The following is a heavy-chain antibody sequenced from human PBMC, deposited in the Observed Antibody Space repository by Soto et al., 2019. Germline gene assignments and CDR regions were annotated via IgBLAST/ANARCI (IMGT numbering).Heavy chain of an antibody. CDR1: GYTFTGYY. V-gene: IGHV1-2*04. CDR3: TKDHELGPAFYSYGMDV. D-gene: IGHD7-27*01. CDR2: INPNSGGT. J-gene: IGHJ6*02. Sequence: ASVKVSCKASGYTFTGYYMHWVRQAPGQGLEWMGWINPNSGGTNYAQKFQGWVTMTRDTSISTAYMELSRLRSDDTALYYCTKDHELGPAFYSYGMDVWGQGTTVTVSS.